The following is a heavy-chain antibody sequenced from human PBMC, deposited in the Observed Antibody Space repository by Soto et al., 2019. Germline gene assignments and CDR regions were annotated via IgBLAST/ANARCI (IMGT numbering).Heavy chain of an antibody. D-gene: IGHD2-21*02. J-gene: IGHJ2*01. CDR1: GYTFTSYD. CDR3: SSGPVLVVTAICYFDL. CDR2: MNPNSGNT. V-gene: IGHV1-8*01. Sequence: ASVKVSCKASGYTFTSYDINWVRQATGQGLEWMGWMNPNSGNTSYAQKFQGRVTMTRNTSISTASMELNSMRSEDTAVYYCSSGPVLVVTAICYFDLWGRGTLVTVSS.